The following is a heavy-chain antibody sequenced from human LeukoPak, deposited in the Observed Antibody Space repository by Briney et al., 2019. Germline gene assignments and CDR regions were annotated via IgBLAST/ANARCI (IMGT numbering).Heavy chain of an antibody. Sequence: PGGSLRLSCAASGFSFGHYGMYWVRQAPGKGLEWVSGITWNSDDIGYADSVKGRFTISRDNARNSLYLQMNSLRVEDTALYYCATLLNKVRGANDYWGQGTLVTVSS. CDR3: ATLLNKVRGANDY. CDR2: ITWNSDDI. V-gene: IGHV3-9*01. J-gene: IGHJ4*02. CDR1: GFSFGHYG. D-gene: IGHD3-10*01.